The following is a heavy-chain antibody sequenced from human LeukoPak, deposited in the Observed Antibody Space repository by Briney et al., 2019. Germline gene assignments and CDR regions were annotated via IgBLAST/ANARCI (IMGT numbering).Heavy chain of an antibody. D-gene: IGHD3-16*01. Sequence: GGSLRLSCAASGFTVSNYAMGWVRQAPEKGLEWVSGISGSSGSTYYADSVKGRFTISTDNSKNTLYLQMNSLRAEDTAVYYCARENHPYDYVWGSFDYWGQGTLVTVSS. V-gene: IGHV3-23*01. CDR3: ARENHPYDYVWGSFDY. CDR1: GFTVSNYA. J-gene: IGHJ4*02. CDR2: ISGSSGST.